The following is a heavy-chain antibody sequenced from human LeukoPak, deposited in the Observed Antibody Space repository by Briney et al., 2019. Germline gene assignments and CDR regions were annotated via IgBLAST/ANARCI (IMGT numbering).Heavy chain of an antibody. CDR1: GGSISNSY. CDR2: IYYTGDS. V-gene: IGHV4-59*08. D-gene: IGHD2-21*01. CDR3: ARHEFASPFDS. J-gene: IGHJ4*02. Sequence: ASETLSLTCTVSGGSISNSYWSWIRQPPGKGLEWIGYIYYTGDSNYNPSLKSRVAISLDTSKNQLSLNLRSVTAADTAVYYCARHEFASPFDSWGQGTLVTVSP.